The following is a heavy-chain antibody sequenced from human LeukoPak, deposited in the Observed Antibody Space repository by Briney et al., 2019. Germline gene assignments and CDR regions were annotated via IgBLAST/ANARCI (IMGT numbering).Heavy chain of an antibody. CDR2: IHPSTGNP. CDR3: ARAFQSLGGLSLPDY. D-gene: IGHD3-16*02. Sequence: ASVKVSCKASGYSFANYAMNWVRQAPGQGLEWMGWIHPSTGNPTYAQGFTGRFVFSLDTSVSTTYLQISSLKAEDTAVYFCARAFQSLGGLSLPDYWGQGTLVTVSS. CDR1: GYSFANYA. V-gene: IGHV7-4-1*02. J-gene: IGHJ4*02.